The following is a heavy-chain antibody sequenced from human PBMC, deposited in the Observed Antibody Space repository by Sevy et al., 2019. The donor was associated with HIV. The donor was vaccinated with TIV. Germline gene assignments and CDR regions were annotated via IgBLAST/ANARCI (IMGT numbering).Heavy chain of an antibody. CDR1: GFAFSSYA. J-gene: IGHJ4*03. CDR2: ISCSGGGT. D-gene: IGHD3-3*02. Sequence: GGSLRLSCAASGFAFSSYAMSWVRQAPGKGLEWVSAISCSGGGTFYADSVEGRFTISRDNSKNTLYLQMNSLRAEDTAVYYCARAGGCSISCDFDNWGHGTMVTVSS. CDR3: ARAGGCSISCDFDN. V-gene: IGHV3-23*01.